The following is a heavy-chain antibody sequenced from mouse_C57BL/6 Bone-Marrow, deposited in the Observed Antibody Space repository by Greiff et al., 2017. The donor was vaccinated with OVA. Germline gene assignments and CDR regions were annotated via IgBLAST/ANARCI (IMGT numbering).Heavy chain of an antibody. V-gene: IGHV1-15*01. CDR1: GYTFTDYE. CDR2: IDPETGGT. D-gene: IGHD1-1*01. CDR3: TRWNYGSSYWYFDG. Sequence: QVQLQQSGAELVRPGASVTLSCKASGYTFTDYEMHWVKQTPVHGLEWIGAIDPETGGTAYNQKFKGKAILTADKSSSTAYMELRSLTSEDSAVYYCTRWNYGSSYWYFDGWGTGTTVTVSS. J-gene: IGHJ1*03.